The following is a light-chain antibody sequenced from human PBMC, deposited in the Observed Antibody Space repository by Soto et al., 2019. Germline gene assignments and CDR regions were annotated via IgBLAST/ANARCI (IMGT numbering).Light chain of an antibody. CDR2: LGS. Sequence: DIVMTQSPLSLPVTPGEPASISCRSSQSLLHNDGYNFLGWYLQKPGQSPQLLIYLGSNRASGVPDRFSGSESRTDFTLKISRVEADDVGVYYCMQAVQIPWTVGQGTKVLIK. CDR1: QSLLHNDGYNF. V-gene: IGKV2-28*01. CDR3: MQAVQIPWT. J-gene: IGKJ1*01.